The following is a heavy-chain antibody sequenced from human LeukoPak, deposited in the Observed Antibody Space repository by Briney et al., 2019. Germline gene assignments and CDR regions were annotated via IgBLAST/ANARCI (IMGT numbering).Heavy chain of an antibody. J-gene: IGHJ6*04. D-gene: IGHD4-17*01. V-gene: IGHV1-24*01. CDR3: ATDLPSGQTTVTTMDYGMDV. CDR1: GYTLTELS. CDR2: FDPEDGET. Sequence: ASVKVSCKVSGYTLTELSIHWVRQAPGRGLEWMGGFDPEDGETIYAQKFQGRVTMTEDTSTDTAYMELSSLRSEDTAVYYCATDLPSGQTTVTTMDYGMDVWGKGTTVTVSS.